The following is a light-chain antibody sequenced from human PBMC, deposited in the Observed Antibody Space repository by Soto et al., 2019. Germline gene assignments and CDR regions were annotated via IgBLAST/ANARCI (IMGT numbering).Light chain of an antibody. Sequence: IMVTQSAVTLSLSPGKIATLSCRSSQTITTYLAGSQQKPGQPPRLLIYGASNRATGIPARFSGSGSGTDFTLTISNLEPEDFAVYYCQQRSNWITFGQGTRLEI. CDR3: QQRSNWIT. V-gene: IGKV3-11*01. CDR2: GAS. J-gene: IGKJ5*01. CDR1: QTITTY.